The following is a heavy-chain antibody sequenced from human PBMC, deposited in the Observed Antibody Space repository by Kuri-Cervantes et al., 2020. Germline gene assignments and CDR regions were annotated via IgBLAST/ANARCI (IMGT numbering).Heavy chain of an antibody. CDR2: INSDGSST. CDR3: ARDLTSSSWPNWFDP. Sequence: GGSLRLSCAASGFTFSSYWMHWVRQAPGKGLVWVSRINSDGSSTSYADSVKGRFTTSRDNAKNTLYLQMNSLRAEDTAVYYCARDLTSSSWPNWFDPWGQGTLVTVSS. CDR1: GFTFSSYW. V-gene: IGHV3-74*01. D-gene: IGHD6-13*01. J-gene: IGHJ5*02.